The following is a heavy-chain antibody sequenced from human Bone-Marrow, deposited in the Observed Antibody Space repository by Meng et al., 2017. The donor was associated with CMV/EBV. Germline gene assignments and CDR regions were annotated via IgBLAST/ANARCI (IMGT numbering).Heavy chain of an antibody. CDR2: MNPNSGNT. Sequence: ASVKVSCKASGYTFTSYDINWVRQATGQGLEWMGWMNPNSGNTGYAQKFQGRVTMTRNTSISTAYMELSSLRSEDTAVYYCARPAETYYDFWSGYPLDYWGQGTLVTVSS. CDR3: ARPAETYYDFWSGYPLDY. D-gene: IGHD3-3*01. V-gene: IGHV1-8*01. J-gene: IGHJ4*02. CDR1: GYTFTSYD.